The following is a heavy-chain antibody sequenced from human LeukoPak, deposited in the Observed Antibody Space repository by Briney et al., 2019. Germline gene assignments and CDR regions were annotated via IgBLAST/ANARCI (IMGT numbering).Heavy chain of an antibody. CDR3: ARHGAAAAYWYFDL. V-gene: IGHV1-69*05. Sequence: SVKVSCKASGGTFSSYAISWVRQAPGQGLEWMGGIIPIFGTANYAQKFQGRVTITTDESTSTAYMELSSLRSEDTAVYYCARHGAAAAYWYFDLWGRGTLVTVSS. J-gene: IGHJ2*01. CDR1: GGTFSSYA. D-gene: IGHD6-13*01. CDR2: IIPIFGTA.